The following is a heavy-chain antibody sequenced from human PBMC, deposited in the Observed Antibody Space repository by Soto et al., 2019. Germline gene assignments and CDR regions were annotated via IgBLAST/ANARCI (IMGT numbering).Heavy chain of an antibody. V-gene: IGHV4-30-4*01. CDR2: IYYSGST. Sequence: QVQLQESGPGLVKPSQTLSLTCTVSGGSISSGDYYWSWIRQPPGKGLEWIGYIYYSGSTYYNPSLKSQLTISVDTSKHQFSLKLSSVTAADTAVYYCAREGIVVVTALDLWGRGTLVTVSS. CDR3: AREGIVVVTALDL. J-gene: IGHJ2*01. D-gene: IGHD2-21*02. CDR1: GGSISSGDYY.